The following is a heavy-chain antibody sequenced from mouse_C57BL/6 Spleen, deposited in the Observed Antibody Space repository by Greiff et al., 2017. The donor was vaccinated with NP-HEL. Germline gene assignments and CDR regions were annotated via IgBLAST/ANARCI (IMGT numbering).Heavy chain of an antibody. CDR3: AKKGDYVDYAMDY. CDR1: GFSLTSYG. V-gene: IGHV2-5*01. D-gene: IGHD2-4*01. Sequence: VQLQESGPGLVQPSQSLSITCTVSGFSLTSYGVHWVRQSPGKGLEWLGVIWRGGSTDYNAAFMSRLSITKDNSKSQVFFKMNSLQADDTAIYYCAKKGDYVDYAMDYWGQGTSVTVSS. CDR2: IWRGGST. J-gene: IGHJ4*01.